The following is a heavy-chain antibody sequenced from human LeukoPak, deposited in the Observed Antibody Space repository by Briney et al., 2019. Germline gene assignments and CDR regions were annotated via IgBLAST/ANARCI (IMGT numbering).Heavy chain of an antibody. Sequence: PGGSLRLSCAASGFTFSSYSMNWVRQAPGKGREGVSSISSSSSYIYYADSVKGRFTISRDNAKNSLYLQMNSLRAEDTAVYYCARIRFLDYYYYMDVWGKGTTVTVSS. V-gene: IGHV3-21*01. CDR1: GFTFSSYS. CDR2: ISSSSSYI. D-gene: IGHD3-3*01. J-gene: IGHJ6*03. CDR3: ARIRFLDYYYYMDV.